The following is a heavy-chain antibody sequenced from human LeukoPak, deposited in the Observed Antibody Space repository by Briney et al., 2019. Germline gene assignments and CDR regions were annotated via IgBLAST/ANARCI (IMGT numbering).Heavy chain of an antibody. CDR2: ISSSSSIM. J-gene: IGHJ4*02. V-gene: IGHV3-48*02. Sequence: PGGSLRLPCGLSGLTHRSYSVNWVRQAPGKGLEWVSYISSSSSIMYYADSVKGRFTIYRDNAKKSLYLQMNSLRDEDTAVYYCARERFDYWGQGALVAVSS. CDR1: GLTHRSYS. D-gene: IGHD5-24*01. CDR3: ARERFDY.